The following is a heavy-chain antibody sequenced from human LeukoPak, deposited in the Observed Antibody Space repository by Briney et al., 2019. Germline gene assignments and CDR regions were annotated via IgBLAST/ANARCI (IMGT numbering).Heavy chain of an antibody. V-gene: IGHV4-4*02. D-gene: IGHD3-10*01. Sequence: SETPSLTCAVSGGSISSSNWWSWVRQPPGKGLEWIGEIYHSGSTNYNPSLKSRVTISVDKSKNQFSLKLSSVTAADTAVYYCARAPYVAYYYGSGSCPDYWGQGTLVTVSS. CDR3: ARAPYVAYYYGSGSCPDY. CDR1: GGSISSSNW. J-gene: IGHJ4*02. CDR2: IYHSGST.